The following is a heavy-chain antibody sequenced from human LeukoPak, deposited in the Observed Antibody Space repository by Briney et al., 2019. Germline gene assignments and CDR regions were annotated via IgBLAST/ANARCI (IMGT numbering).Heavy chain of an antibody. CDR3: ARVRSAAGIDY. Sequence: KASETLSLTCTVSGGSISSYYWSWIRQPPGKGLEWIGYIYYSGSTNYNPSLKSRVTISVDTSKNQFSLKLSSVTAADTAVYYCARVRSAAGIDYWGQGTLVTVSS. D-gene: IGHD6-13*01. J-gene: IGHJ4*02. V-gene: IGHV4-59*01. CDR2: IYYSGST. CDR1: GGSISSYY.